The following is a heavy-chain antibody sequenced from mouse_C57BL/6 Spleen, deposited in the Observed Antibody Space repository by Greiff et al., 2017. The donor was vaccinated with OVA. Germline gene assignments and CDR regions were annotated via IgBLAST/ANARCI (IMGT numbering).Heavy chain of an antibody. J-gene: IGHJ1*03. Sequence: QVQLQQPGAELVKPGASVKLSCTASGYTFTSYWMHWVKQRPGQGLEWIGMIHPNSGSTNYNEKFKSKATLTVDKSSSTAYMQLSSLTSEDSAVYYCARSTSVVATDVWGKGTTVTVSS. D-gene: IGHD1-1*01. V-gene: IGHV1-64*01. CDR3: ARSTSVVATDV. CDR2: IHPNSGST. CDR1: GYTFTSYW.